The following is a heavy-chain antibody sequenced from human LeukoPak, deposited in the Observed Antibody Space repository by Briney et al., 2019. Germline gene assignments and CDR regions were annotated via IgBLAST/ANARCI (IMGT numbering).Heavy chain of an antibody. J-gene: IGHJ6*02. CDR2: INHSGST. CDR3: ARDRYSSGWYAGYYYYGMDV. D-gene: IGHD6-19*01. CDR1: GGSFSGYC. V-gene: IGHV4-34*01. Sequence: SGTLSLTCAVYGGSFSGYCWSWIRQPPGKGLEWIGEINHSGSTNYNPSLKSRVTMSVDTSKNQFSLKLSSVTAADTAVYYCARDRYSSGWYAGYYYYGMDVWGQGTTVTVSS.